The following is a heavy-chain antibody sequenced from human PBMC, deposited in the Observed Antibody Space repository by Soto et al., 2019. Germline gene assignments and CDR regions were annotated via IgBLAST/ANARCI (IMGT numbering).Heavy chain of an antibody. CDR1: GYTFTTHY. J-gene: IGHJ4*02. CDR2: ISANNGST. V-gene: IGHV1-18*04. CDR3: ARDAPPEDY. Sequence: EASVKVSCKASGYTFTTHYIHWVRQAPGQGLEWMGWISANNGSTDYAQKLQVRVTMTTDTSTSTAYMELRSLRSDDTAVYYCARDAPPEDYWGQGTLVTVSS.